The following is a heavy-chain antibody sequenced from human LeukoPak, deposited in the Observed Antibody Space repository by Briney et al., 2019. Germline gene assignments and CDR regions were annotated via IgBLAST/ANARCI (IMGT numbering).Heavy chain of an antibody. V-gene: IGHV1-46*01. J-gene: IGHJ4*02. D-gene: IGHD3-22*01. CDR2: INPSGGST. CDR3: AGDLGYYDSSGPLDY. Sequence: ASVKVSCKASGYTFTSYYMHWVRQAPGQGLEWMGIINPSGGSTSYAQKFQGRVTMTRDTSTSTVYMELSSLRSEDTAVYYCAGDLGYYDSSGPLDYWGQGTLVTVSS. CDR1: GYTFTSYY.